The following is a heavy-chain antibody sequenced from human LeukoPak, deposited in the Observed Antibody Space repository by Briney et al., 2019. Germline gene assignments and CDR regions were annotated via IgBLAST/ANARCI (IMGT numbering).Heavy chain of an antibody. CDR2: ISYDGSNK. V-gene: IGHV3-30-3*01. CDR1: RFTFSSYA. CDR3: ARDGGYSYGLYYFDY. Sequence: GGSLRLSCAASRFTFSSYAMHWVRQAPGKGLEWVAVISYDGSNKYYADSVKGRFTISRDNSKNTLYLQMNSLRAEDTAVYYCARDGGYSYGLYYFDYWGQGTLVTVSS. D-gene: IGHD5-18*01. J-gene: IGHJ4*02.